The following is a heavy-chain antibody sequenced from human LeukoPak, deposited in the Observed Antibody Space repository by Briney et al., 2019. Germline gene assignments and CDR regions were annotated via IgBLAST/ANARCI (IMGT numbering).Heavy chain of an antibody. Sequence: ASVTVSCTASGYTFTNYGISWIRQAHGQGLEWIECISTYNGNTNYAQKIQGRVTMTTDTSTSTAYMELRSLRSDDTAVYYCARDPSMVVTAPNGWFDPWGQGSLVTVSS. D-gene: IGHD2-21*02. J-gene: IGHJ5*02. CDR2: ISTYNGNT. V-gene: IGHV1-18*01. CDR1: GYTFTNYG. CDR3: ARDPSMVVTAPNGWFDP.